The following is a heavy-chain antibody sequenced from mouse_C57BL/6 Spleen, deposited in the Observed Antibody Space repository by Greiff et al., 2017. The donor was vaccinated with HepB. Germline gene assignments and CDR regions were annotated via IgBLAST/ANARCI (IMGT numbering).Heavy chain of an antibody. V-gene: IGHV5-4*03. CDR3: ARAFLGGGAWFAY. CDR2: ISDGGSYT. Sequence: EVMLVESGGGLVKPGGSLKLSCAASGFTFSSYAMSWVRQTPEKRLEWVATISDGGSYTYYPDNVKGRFTISRDNAKNNLYLQMSHLKSEDTAMYYCARAFLGGGAWFAYWGQGTLVTVSA. CDR1: GFTFSSYA. J-gene: IGHJ3*01. D-gene: IGHD1-1*02.